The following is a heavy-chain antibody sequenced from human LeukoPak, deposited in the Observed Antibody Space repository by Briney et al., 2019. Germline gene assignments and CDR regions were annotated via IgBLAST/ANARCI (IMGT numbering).Heavy chain of an antibody. CDR3: ARGYCSAGDCFYFDV. J-gene: IGHJ4*02. V-gene: IGHV3-7*04. Sequence: GGSLRLSCAASGFALSRNWMTWVRQAPGKGLEWVANINQDGSQKYYVDSVKGRFTISRDNAQNSLSLQMNTLVAEDTAVYYCARGYCSAGDCFYFDVWGQGTVVTASS. D-gene: IGHD2-15*01. CDR2: INQDGSQK. CDR1: GFALSRNW.